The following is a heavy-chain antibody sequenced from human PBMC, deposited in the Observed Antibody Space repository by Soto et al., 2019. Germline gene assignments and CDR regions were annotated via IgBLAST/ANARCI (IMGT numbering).Heavy chain of an antibody. V-gene: IGHV4-59*01. Sequence: QVQLQESGPGLVKPSETLSLTCTVSGGSISSYYWSWIRQPPGKGLEWIGYIYYSGSTNYNPSLKSRVTISVDTSKNQFSLKLSSVTAADTAVYYCARVHCGGDCYGDYWGQGTLVTVSS. D-gene: IGHD2-21*02. J-gene: IGHJ4*02. CDR1: GGSISSYY. CDR2: IYYSGST. CDR3: ARVHCGGDCYGDY.